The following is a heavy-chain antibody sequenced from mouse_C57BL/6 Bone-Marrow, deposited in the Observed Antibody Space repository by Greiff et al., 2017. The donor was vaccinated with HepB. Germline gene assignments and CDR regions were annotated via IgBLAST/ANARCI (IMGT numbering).Heavy chain of an antibody. CDR2: IYPGHSDT. CDR1: GYTFTRYW. D-gene: IGHD4-1*01. CDR3: TRGGTLTGGFAY. Sequence: VPLPQSGTVLARPGASVHLSCNTSGYTFTRYWLPWVNQRPGQGLEWIGAIYPGHSDTSYNQKFKGKAKLTAVTSASTAYRELSSLTNEDSAVYYCTRGGTLTGGFAYWGQGTLVTVSA. V-gene: IGHV1-5*01. J-gene: IGHJ3*01.